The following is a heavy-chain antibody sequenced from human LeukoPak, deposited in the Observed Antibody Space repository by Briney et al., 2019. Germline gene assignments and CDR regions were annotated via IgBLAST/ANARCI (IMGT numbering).Heavy chain of an antibody. Sequence: GESLKISCKASGYRFTNYWITWVRQMPGKGLEWMGKIDPSDSYTSYSPSLQGHVTFSVDKSITTAYLQWSSLKPSDTAMYYCARPSTVTHDAFDIWGQGTMVTVSS. CDR2: IDPSDSYT. CDR1: GYRFTNYW. D-gene: IGHD4-17*01. J-gene: IGHJ3*02. V-gene: IGHV5-10-1*01. CDR3: ARPSTVTHDAFDI.